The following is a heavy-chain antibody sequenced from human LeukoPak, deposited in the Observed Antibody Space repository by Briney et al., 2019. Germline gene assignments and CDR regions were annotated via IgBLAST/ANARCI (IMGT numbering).Heavy chain of an antibody. CDR1: GYTSTGYY. V-gene: IGHV1-2*02. D-gene: IGHD6-19*01. CDR3: ARAPRYSSGWYTGYFQH. Sequence: ASVKVSCKASGYTSTGYYMHWVRQAPGQGLEWMGWINPNSGGTNYAQKFQGRVTMTRDTSISTAYMELSRLRSDDTAVYYCARAPRYSSGWYTGYFQHWGQGTLVTVSS. CDR2: INPNSGGT. J-gene: IGHJ1*01.